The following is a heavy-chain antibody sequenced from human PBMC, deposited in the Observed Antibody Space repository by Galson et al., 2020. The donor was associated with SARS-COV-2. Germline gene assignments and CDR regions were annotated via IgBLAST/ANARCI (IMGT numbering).Heavy chain of an antibody. J-gene: IGHJ5*02. V-gene: IGHV3-7*01. Sequence: PGGSLRLSCSASGFTFSSYWMSWVRQAPGKGLEWVASVKEDGSEKYSVDSVRGRFIISRDNAKNSLFLQMNSLRAEDSAVYYCARVLKQDYYDSSGYRPLENWFDPWGQGTLVTVSS. D-gene: IGHD3-22*01. CDR2: VKEDGSEK. CDR3: ARVLKQDYYDSSGYRPLENWFDP. CDR1: GFTFSSYW.